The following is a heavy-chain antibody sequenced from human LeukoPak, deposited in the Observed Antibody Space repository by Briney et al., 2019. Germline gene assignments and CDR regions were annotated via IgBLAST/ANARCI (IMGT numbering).Heavy chain of an antibody. CDR1: GDSVSSNSAV. V-gene: IGHV6-1*01. Sequence: SQTLSLTCAISGDSVSSNSAVWNWIRQSPSRGLEWLGRTYYKSKWSNNYAVSVKSRITINPDTSENRFSLQLNSVTPEDTAVYYCARGRAMIVVAKSGGGSYGMDVWGQGTTVTDSS. CDR3: ARGRAMIVVAKSGGGSYGMDV. J-gene: IGHJ6*02. D-gene: IGHD3-22*01. CDR2: TYYKSKWSN.